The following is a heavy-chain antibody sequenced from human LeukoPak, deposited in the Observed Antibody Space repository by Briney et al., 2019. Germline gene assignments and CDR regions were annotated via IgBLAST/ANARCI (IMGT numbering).Heavy chain of an antibody. CDR1: GFTFSSYG. Sequence: GGSLRLSCAASGFTFSSYGMHWVRQAPGKGLEWVAVISYDGSNKYYADSVKGRSTISRDNSKNTLYLQMNSLRVEDTAAYYCAKTPLAYCDGDCDSWGQGTLVTVSS. J-gene: IGHJ5*01. V-gene: IGHV3-30*18. D-gene: IGHD2-21*02. CDR2: ISYDGSNK. CDR3: AKTPLAYCDGDCDS.